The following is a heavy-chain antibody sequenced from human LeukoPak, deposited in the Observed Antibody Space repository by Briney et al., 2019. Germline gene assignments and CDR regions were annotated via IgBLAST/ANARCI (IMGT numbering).Heavy chain of an antibody. CDR3: ARDKNYYDSSGYHNDAFDI. V-gene: IGHV3-23*01. Sequence: GGSLRLSCAASGFTFSSYAMSWVRQAPGKGLEWVSAISGSGGSTYYADSVKGRFTISRDNSKNTLYLQMNSLRAEDTAVYYCARDKNYYDSSGYHNDAFDIWAKGQWSPSLQ. D-gene: IGHD3-22*01. J-gene: IGHJ3*02. CDR2: ISGSGGST. CDR1: GFTFSSYA.